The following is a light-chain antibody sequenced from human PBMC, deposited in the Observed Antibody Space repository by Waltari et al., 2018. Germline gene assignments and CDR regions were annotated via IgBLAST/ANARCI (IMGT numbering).Light chain of an antibody. V-gene: IGKV3-11*01. Sequence: EIVLTQSPATLSLSPGERATLSCRASQSVSSSLGWYQQKPGQAPRLLIYDASNRATGIPARFSGSGSGADFTLTISSLEPEDFAVYYCQQRSNWPTFGGGTKVEIK. CDR1: QSVSSS. CDR2: DAS. CDR3: QQRSNWPT. J-gene: IGKJ4*01.